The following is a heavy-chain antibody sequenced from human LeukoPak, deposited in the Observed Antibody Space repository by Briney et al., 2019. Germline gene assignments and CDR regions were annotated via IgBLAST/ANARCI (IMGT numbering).Heavy chain of an antibody. D-gene: IGHD2-21*01. J-gene: IGHJ4*02. Sequence: ASVKVSCKASGYTFTGYYMHWVRQAPGQGLEWMGWINPNSGGTNYAQKFQGRVTMTRDTSTSAAYMELSSLRSDDTAVYYCARDGADYCGGDCSWGHWGEGTLVTVSS. CDR1: GYTFTGYY. V-gene: IGHV1-2*02. CDR3: ARDGADYCGGDCSWGH. CDR2: INPNSGGT.